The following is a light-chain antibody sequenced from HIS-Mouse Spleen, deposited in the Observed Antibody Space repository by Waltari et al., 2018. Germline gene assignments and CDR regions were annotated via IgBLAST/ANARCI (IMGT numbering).Light chain of an antibody. V-gene: IGLV2-14*03. CDR3: SSYTSSSTRV. Sequence: QSALTQPASVSGSPGQSITISCTGTSSDVGGYNYVSWYQQHPGNAPKLMIYDVSNRPAGVANRCSGSKPGNTASLTISGLQAEDEADYYCSSYTSSSTRVFGGGTKLTVL. CDR1: SSDVGGYNY. J-gene: IGLJ3*02. CDR2: DVS.